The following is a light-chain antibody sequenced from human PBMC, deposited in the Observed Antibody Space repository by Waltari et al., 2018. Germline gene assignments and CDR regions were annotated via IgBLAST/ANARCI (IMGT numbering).Light chain of an antibody. J-gene: IGKJ2*01. Sequence: VVLTQAPGTLSLSPGERATPPCSASQSVDTTYFAGYQQKPGQSPRLLIYKTSTRATGIPDRFSCSGSGTDFSLNIDMLEPGDSAVYFCQQFGGSPMYTFGQGTKLEI. CDR3: QQFGGSPMYT. CDR2: KTS. CDR1: QSVDTTY. V-gene: IGKV3-20*01.